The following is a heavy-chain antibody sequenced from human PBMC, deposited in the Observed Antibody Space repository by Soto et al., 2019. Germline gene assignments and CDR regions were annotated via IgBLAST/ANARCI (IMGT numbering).Heavy chain of an antibody. Sequence: SETLSLTCTVSGGSVRSYYWSWIRQPPGKGLEWIGYIYYSGSTNYNPSLKSRVTISVDTSKNQFSLKLSSVTAADTAVYYCARFGPYYDFWSGHLGHNWFDPWGQGTLVTVSS. J-gene: IGHJ5*02. CDR3: ARFGPYYDFWSGHLGHNWFDP. D-gene: IGHD3-3*01. CDR2: IYYSGST. V-gene: IGHV4-59*02. CDR1: GGSVRSYY.